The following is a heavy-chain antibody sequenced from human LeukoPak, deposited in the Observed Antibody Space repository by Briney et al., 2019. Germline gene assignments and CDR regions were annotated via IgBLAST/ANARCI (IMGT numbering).Heavy chain of an antibody. Sequence: ASVKVSCKASGYTFTGYYMHWVRQAPGQGLEWMGWITAYNGNTNYAQKFQGRVTMTTDTSTSTAYMELRSLRSDDTAVYYCARHNSGWYVWFDPWGQGTLVTVSS. V-gene: IGHV1-18*04. D-gene: IGHD6-19*01. J-gene: IGHJ5*02. CDR1: GYTFTGYY. CDR3: ARHNSGWYVWFDP. CDR2: ITAYNGNT.